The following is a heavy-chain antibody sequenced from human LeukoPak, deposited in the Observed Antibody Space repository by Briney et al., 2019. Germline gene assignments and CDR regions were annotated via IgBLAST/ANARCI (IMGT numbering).Heavy chain of an antibody. D-gene: IGHD4-17*01. CDR3: ARLTVTEFDY. CDR1: GDSVSSNSAS. Sequence: SQTLSLTCAISGDSVSSNSASWNWIRQSPSRGLEWLGRTYYRSEWYNDHAVSVKSRIAVNPDTSKNQFSLQLNSVTPEDTAVYYCARLTVTEFDYWGQGTLVTVSS. V-gene: IGHV6-1*01. J-gene: IGHJ4*02. CDR2: TYYRSEWYN.